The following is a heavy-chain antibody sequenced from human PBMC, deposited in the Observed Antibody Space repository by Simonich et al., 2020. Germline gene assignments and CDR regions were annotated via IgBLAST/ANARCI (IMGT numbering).Heavy chain of an antibody. D-gene: IGHD7-27*01. Sequence: EVQLVESGGGLVQPGGSLRLSCAASGFTFSSYWMSWVRQAPGKGLEWVANIKQDGSEKNYGDSVKGRFTISRDNAKNSLYLQMNSLRAEDTAVYYCARDGLGTAYYYYMDVWGKGTTVTVSS. CDR1: GFTFSSYW. V-gene: IGHV3-7*01. CDR3: ARDGLGTAYYYYMDV. CDR2: IKQDGSEK. J-gene: IGHJ6*03.